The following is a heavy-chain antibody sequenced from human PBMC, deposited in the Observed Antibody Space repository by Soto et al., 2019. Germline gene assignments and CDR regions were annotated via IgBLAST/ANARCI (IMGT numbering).Heavy chain of an antibody. D-gene: IGHD6-13*01. CDR2: ISGSGGST. Sequence: PGGSLRLSCAASGFTFSSYAMSWVRQAPGKGLEWVSAISGSGGSTYYADSVKGRFTISRDNSKNTLYLQMNSLRAEDTAVYYCAKLPIKYGSSREISYFDYWGQGTLVTVSS. V-gene: IGHV3-23*01. J-gene: IGHJ4*02. CDR3: AKLPIKYGSSREISYFDY. CDR1: GFTFSSYA.